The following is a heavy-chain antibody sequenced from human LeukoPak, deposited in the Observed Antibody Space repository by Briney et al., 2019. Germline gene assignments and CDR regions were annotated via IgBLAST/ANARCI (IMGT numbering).Heavy chain of an antibody. J-gene: IGHJ6*03. CDR2: INPNSGGT. Sequence: ASVKVSCKASGYTFTGYYMHWVRQAPGQGLEWMGWINPNSGGTNYAQKFQGRVTMTRDTSASTVYMELSSLRPDDMAVYYCARGRGTIGSNRDFYFYYYMDIWGNGTTVTVSS. CDR1: GYTFTGYY. D-gene: IGHD2-21*01. V-gene: IGHV1-2*02. CDR3: ARGRGTIGSNRDFYFYYYMDI.